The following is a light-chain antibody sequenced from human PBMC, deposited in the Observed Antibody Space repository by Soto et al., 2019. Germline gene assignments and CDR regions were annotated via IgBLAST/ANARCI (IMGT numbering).Light chain of an antibody. Sequence: QSVLTQPASVSGSPGQSITISCTGTSSDVGAYNYVSWYQQHPGKAPKLMIYEVSNRPSGVSDRFSGSRSGNTASLTISGLQVEDESDYYCSSYTSSSTRVFGGGTMLTVL. CDR2: EVS. V-gene: IGLV2-14*01. CDR3: SSYTSSSTRV. J-gene: IGLJ3*02. CDR1: SSDVGAYNY.